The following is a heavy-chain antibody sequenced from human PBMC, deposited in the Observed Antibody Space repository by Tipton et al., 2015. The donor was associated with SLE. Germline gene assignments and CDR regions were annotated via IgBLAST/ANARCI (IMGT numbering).Heavy chain of an antibody. V-gene: IGHV4-59*01. Sequence: TLSLTCTVSGGSISSYYWSWIRQPPGKGLERIGYIYYSGSTNYNPSLKSRVTISVDTSKNQFSLKLSSVTAADTAVYYCARDPYLGAFDIWGRGTMVTVSS. D-gene: IGHD3-16*01. CDR2: IYYSGST. CDR3: ARDPYLGAFDI. CDR1: GGSISSYY. J-gene: IGHJ3*02.